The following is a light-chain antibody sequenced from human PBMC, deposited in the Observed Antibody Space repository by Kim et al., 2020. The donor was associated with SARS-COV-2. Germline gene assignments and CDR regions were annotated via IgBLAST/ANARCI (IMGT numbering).Light chain of an antibody. V-gene: IGKV3-15*01. CDR3: QQYNIGPRT. CDR2: DAS. Sequence: GTPGEGAPPAGRAGRGISGNLEWYQRKTGQAPRRPMYDASTGATGIPARFRGSGCGTEFTLTIASLQTEEFAIYYCQQYNIGPRTFGQGTKVDIK. CDR1: RGISGN. J-gene: IGKJ1*01.